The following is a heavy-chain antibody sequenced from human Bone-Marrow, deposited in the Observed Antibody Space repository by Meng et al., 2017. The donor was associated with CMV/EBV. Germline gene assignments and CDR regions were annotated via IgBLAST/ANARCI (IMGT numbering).Heavy chain of an antibody. D-gene: IGHD2-2*01. Sequence: SETLSLTCTVSGGSISSYYWSWIRQPPGKGLEWIGYIYYSGSTNYNPSLRSRVTISVDTSKNQFSLKLSSVTAADTAVYYCARERIPAALNAFDIWGQGTMVTVSS. CDR3: ARERIPAALNAFDI. V-gene: IGHV4-59*01. CDR1: GGSISSYY. J-gene: IGHJ3*02. CDR2: IYYSGST.